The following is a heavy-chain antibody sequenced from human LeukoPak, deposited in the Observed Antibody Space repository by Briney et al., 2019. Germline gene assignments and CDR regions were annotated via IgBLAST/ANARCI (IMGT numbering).Heavy chain of an antibody. V-gene: IGHV1-69*04. CDR1: GGTISSYA. CDR3: ARDRIAVAGIFDY. CDR2: IIPILGIA. D-gene: IGHD6-19*01. J-gene: IGHJ4*02. Sequence: PRASVKVSCKASGGTISSYAISWVRQAPGQGLEWMGRIIPILGIANYAQKFQGRVTITADKSTSTAYMELSSLRSEDTAVYYCARDRIAVAGIFDYWGQGTLVSVSS.